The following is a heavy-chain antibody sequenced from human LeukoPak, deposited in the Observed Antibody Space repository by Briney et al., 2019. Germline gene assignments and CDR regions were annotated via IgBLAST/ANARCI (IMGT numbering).Heavy chain of an antibody. CDR1: GFTFSDYY. Sequence: PGGSLRLSCAASGFTFSDYYMSWIRQAPGKGLEWVSYISSSGSTIYYADSVKGRFTISRDNAKNSLYPQMNSLRAEDTAVYYCARDSEVWFGELSAFDIWGQGTMVTVSS. D-gene: IGHD3-10*01. V-gene: IGHV3-11*04. J-gene: IGHJ3*02. CDR3: ARDSEVWFGELSAFDI. CDR2: ISSSGSTI.